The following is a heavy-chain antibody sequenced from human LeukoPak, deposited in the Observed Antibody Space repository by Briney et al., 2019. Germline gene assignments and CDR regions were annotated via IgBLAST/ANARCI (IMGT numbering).Heavy chain of an antibody. CDR1: SGSISSSSYY. J-gene: IGHJ5*01. CDR3: ARHNIRGVSHWIDS. Sequence: PSETLSLTCTVSSGSISSSSYYWGWIRQPPGKGLEWIGIINHSGRTYYKPSLKSRITISVDTSNNQFSLRLSSVIAADTALYFCARHNIRGVSHWIDSWGQGTQVTVSS. V-gene: IGHV4-39*01. CDR2: INHSGRT. D-gene: IGHD3-10*01.